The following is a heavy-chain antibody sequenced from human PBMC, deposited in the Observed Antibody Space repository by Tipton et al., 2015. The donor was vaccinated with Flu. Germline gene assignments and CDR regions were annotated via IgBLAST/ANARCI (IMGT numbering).Heavy chain of an antibody. Sequence: GLVKPSQTLSLTCAISGDSVSSNSAAWNWIRQSPSRGLEWLGRTYYRSKWYNDYAVSVKSRITINPDTSKNQFSLKLTSGTAADTAVYYCARDRSGSYGPLDYWGQGTLVTVSS. V-gene: IGHV6-1*01. CDR1: GDSVSSNSAA. CDR2: TYYRSKWYN. J-gene: IGHJ4*02. D-gene: IGHD1-26*01. CDR3: ARDRSGSYGPLDY.